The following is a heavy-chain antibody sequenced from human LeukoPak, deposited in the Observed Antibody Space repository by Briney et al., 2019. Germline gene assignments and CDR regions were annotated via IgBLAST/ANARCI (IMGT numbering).Heavy chain of an antibody. CDR2: ISWNSGRI. Sequence: QPGRSLRLSCAASGFTFDDYAMHWVRQAPGKGLEWVSGISWNSGRIGYADSVKGRFTISRDNAKNSLYLQMNSLRVEDTAVYYCAREGSGSQVFYYYYYYMDVWGKGTTVTVSS. CDR1: GFTFDDYA. V-gene: IGHV3-9*01. J-gene: IGHJ6*03. CDR3: AREGSGSQVFYYYYYYMDV. D-gene: IGHD1-26*01.